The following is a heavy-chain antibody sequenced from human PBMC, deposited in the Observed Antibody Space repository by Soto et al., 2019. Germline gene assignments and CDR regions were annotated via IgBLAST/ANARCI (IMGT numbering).Heavy chain of an antibody. CDR2: IKQDGSEK. D-gene: IGHD2-8*01. CDR1: GFTFSSYW. V-gene: IGHV3-7*03. CDR3: ARSPIVPIYYYYGMDV. Sequence: GGSLRLSCAASGFTFSSYWMSWVRQAPGKGLEWVANIKQDGSEKYYVDSVKGRFTISRDNAKNSLYPQMNSLRAEDTAVYYCARSPIVPIYYYYGMDVWGQGTTVTVSS. J-gene: IGHJ6*02.